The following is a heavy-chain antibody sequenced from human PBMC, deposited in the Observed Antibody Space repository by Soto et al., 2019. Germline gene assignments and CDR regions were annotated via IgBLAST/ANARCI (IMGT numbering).Heavy chain of an antibody. Sequence: QVQLVESGGGVVQPGRSLRLSCTASGFTFSSYAMHWVRQAPGKGLEWGAVISYDGSNKYYADSVKGRFTISRDNSKNTMYLQMNSLRVEDTAVYYCSRPYSSGWYGDLDYWGQESLGTVSS. J-gene: IGHJ4*02. CDR2: ISYDGSNK. CDR1: GFTFSSYA. D-gene: IGHD6-19*01. CDR3: SRPYSSGWYGDLDY. V-gene: IGHV3-30*14.